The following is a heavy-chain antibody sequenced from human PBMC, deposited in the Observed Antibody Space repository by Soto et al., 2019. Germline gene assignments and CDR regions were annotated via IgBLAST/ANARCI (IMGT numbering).Heavy chain of an antibody. V-gene: IGHV1-69*01. CDR2: IIPIFGTA. Sequence: QVQLVQSGAEVKKPGSSVKVSCKASGGTFSSYAISWVRQAPGQGLEWMGGIIPIFGTANYAQKFQGRVTITADESTSTAYMELSSLRSEDTAVYYCARGTPVPLGLRYFDWLSPHHWFDPWGQGTMVTVAS. D-gene: IGHD3-9*01. J-gene: IGHJ5*02. CDR3: ARGTPVPLGLRYFDWLSPHHWFDP. CDR1: GGTFSSYA.